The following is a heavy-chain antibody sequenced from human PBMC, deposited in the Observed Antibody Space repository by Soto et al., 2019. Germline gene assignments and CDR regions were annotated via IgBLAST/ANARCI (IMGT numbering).Heavy chain of an antibody. V-gene: IGHV3-23*01. D-gene: IGHD1-7*01. Sequence: GGSLRLSCAASGFTFSSYAMSWVRQAPGKGLEWVSAISGSGGSTYYADSVKGRFTISRDNSKNTLYLQMNSLRAEDTAVYYCAKGGRYNWNYGVPGILVYYYGMDVWGQWTTVTVSS. CDR3: AKGGRYNWNYGVPGILVYYYGMDV. CDR1: GFTFSSYA. CDR2: ISGSGGST. J-gene: IGHJ6*02.